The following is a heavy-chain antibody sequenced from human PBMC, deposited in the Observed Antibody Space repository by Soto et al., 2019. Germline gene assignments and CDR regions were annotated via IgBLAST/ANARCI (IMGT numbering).Heavy chain of an antibody. Sequence: GGSLRLSCAASGFTFSSYGMHWVRQAPGKGLEWVAVIWYDGSNKYYADSVKGRFTISRDNSKNTLYLQMNSLRAEDTAVYYCARSPMATITFFDYWGQGTLVTVSS. V-gene: IGHV3-33*01. J-gene: IGHJ4*02. CDR3: ARSPMATITFFDY. CDR2: IWYDGSNK. D-gene: IGHD5-12*01. CDR1: GFTFSSYG.